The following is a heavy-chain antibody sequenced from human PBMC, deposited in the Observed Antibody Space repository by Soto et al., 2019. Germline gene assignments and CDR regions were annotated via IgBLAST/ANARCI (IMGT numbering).Heavy chain of an antibody. CDR2: IIPIVGSA. D-gene: IGHD2-2*01. J-gene: IGHJ6*02. CDR1: GGTFSSYA. CDR3: ARSQGSSTSLEIYYYYYYGMDV. V-gene: IGHV1-69*01. Sequence: QEQLVQSGAEVKKPGSSVKVSCKASGGTFSSYAISWVRQAPGQGLEWMGGIIPIVGSANYAQKFQGRVTITADESTSTAYMELSSLRSEDTAVYYCARSQGSSTSLEIYYYYYYGMDVWGQGTTVTVSS.